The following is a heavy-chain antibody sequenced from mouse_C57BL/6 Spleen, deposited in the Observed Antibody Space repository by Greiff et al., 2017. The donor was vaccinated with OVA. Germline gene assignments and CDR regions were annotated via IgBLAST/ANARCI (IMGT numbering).Heavy chain of an antibody. CDR1: GYTFTSYW. J-gene: IGHJ1*03. CDR2: IDPNSGGT. V-gene: IGHV1-72*01. Sequence: QVQLKQPGAELVKPGASVKLSCKASGYTFTSYWMHWVKQRPGRGLEWIGRIDPNSGGTKYNEKFKSKATLTVDKPSSTAYMQLSSLTSEDSAVYYCARAAITTVVANWYFDVWGTGTTVTVSS. D-gene: IGHD1-1*01. CDR3: ARAAITTVVANWYFDV.